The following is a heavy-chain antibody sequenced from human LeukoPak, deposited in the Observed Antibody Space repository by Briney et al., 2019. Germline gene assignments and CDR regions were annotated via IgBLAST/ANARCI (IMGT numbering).Heavy chain of an antibody. D-gene: IGHD6-13*01. J-gene: IGHJ6*02. CDR3: AKGVHSSSLYGMDV. CDR1: GFTFSSYA. V-gene: IGHV3-23*01. Sequence: GGSLRLSCAASGFTFSSYAMSWVRQAPGKGLEWVSAISGSGGSTYYADSVKGRFTISRDNSKNTLYLQMNSLRAEDTAVYYCAKGVHSSSLYGMDVWGQGTTVTVSS. CDR2: ISGSGGST.